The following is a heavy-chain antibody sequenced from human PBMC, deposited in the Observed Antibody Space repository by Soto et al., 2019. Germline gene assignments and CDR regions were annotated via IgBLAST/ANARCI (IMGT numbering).Heavy chain of an antibody. D-gene: IGHD2-21*02. CDR1: GFTLSSYC. Sequence: GGSLRLSFAASGFTLSSYCMHLVRPAPGKGLEWVAVIWYDGSNKYYADSVKGRFTISRDNSKNTIYLQANSLRAEDTAVYYCAREPYGDSQYFDYWGQGTPVTVSS. V-gene: IGHV3-33*01. CDR3: AREPYGDSQYFDY. CDR2: IWYDGSNK. J-gene: IGHJ4*02.